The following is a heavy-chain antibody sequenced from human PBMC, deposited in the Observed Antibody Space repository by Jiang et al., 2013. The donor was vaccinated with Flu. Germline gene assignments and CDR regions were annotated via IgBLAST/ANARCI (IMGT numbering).Heavy chain of an antibody. CDR3: VSGIRRDGYNYRH. D-gene: IGHD5-24*01. J-gene: IGHJ4*02. CDR2: ISNSDGT. V-gene: IGHV3-23*01. CDR1: GFTFSSYA. Sequence: QLLESGGDLVQPGGSLRLSCAASGFTFSSYAMSWVRQAPGKGLEWVSGISNSDGTYYVDSVKGRFTISRDNSKNALYLQMNSLRAEDTAVYYCVSGIRRDGYNYRHWGQGTLVTVSS.